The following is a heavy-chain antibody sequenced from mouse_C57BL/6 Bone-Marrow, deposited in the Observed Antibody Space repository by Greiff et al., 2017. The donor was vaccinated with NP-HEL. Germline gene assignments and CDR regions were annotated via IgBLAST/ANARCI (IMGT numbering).Heavy chain of an antibody. V-gene: IGHV1-69*01. Sequence: VQLKQPGAELVMPGASVKLSCKASGYTFASYWMHWVKQRPGQGLEWIGEIDPSDSYTNYNQKFKGKSTLTVDKSSSTAYMQLSSLTSEDSAVYYCARDYDDSFAYWGQGTLVTVSA. CDR2: IDPSDSYT. D-gene: IGHD2-4*01. CDR1: GYTFASYW. J-gene: IGHJ3*01. CDR3: ARDYDDSFAY.